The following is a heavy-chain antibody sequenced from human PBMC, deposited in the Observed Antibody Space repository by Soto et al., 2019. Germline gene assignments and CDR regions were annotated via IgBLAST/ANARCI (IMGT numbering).Heavy chain of an antibody. Sequence: PSETLSLTCAVSGGSISSSNWWSWVRQPPGKGLEWIGEIYHSGSTNYNPSLKSRVTISVDKSKNQFSLKLSSVTAADTAVYYCARDSGSSGWYNYYGMDVWGQGTRVTVSS. V-gene: IGHV4-4*02. J-gene: IGHJ6*02. CDR1: GGSISSSNW. CDR3: ARDSGSSGWYNYYGMDV. D-gene: IGHD6-19*01. CDR2: IYHSGST.